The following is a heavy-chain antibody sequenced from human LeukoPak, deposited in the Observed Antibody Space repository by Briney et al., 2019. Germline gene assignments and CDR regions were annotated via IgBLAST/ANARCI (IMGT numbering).Heavy chain of an antibody. D-gene: IGHD3-22*01. Sequence: GGSLRLSCAASGFTFSSYAMHWVRQAPGKGLGWVAVISYDGSNKYYADSVKGRFTISRDNSKNTLYLQMNSLRAEDTAVYYCARGLTDYWGQGTLVTVSS. CDR1: GFTFSSYA. V-gene: IGHV3-30-3*01. CDR3: ARGLTDY. CDR2: ISYDGSNK. J-gene: IGHJ4*02.